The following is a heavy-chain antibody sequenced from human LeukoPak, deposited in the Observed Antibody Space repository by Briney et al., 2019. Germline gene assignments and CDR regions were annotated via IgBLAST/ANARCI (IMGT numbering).Heavy chain of an antibody. CDR2: INPNSGGT. Sequence: ASVKVSCKASGYTFTGYYLRWVRQAPGQGPEWMGWINPNSGGTNYAQKFQGRVTMTRDTSINTAYMELNRLTSDDTAMYYCARVRRITRTPGDYYYYMDVWGKGTTVTVSS. J-gene: IGHJ6*03. D-gene: IGHD1-7*01. V-gene: IGHV1-2*02. CDR3: ARVRRITRTPGDYYYYMDV. CDR1: GYTFTGYY.